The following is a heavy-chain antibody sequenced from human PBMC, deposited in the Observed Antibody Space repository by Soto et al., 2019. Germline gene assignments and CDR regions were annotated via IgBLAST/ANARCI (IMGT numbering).Heavy chain of an antibody. D-gene: IGHD2-21*02. Sequence: QVQLLQSGAEVKKPGASVKVSCKASGYTFSNYGISWVRQAPGQGLEWMGWISAYNGKTYDAERLQGRVTMTPDTSTSTAYMELRSLRSDDTAVYYCAREANCGSDCYSPAEYSQPWGQGTLVTVSS. CDR1: GYTFSNYG. V-gene: IGHV1-18*04. CDR2: ISAYNGKT. J-gene: IGHJ1*01. CDR3: AREANCGSDCYSPAEYSQP.